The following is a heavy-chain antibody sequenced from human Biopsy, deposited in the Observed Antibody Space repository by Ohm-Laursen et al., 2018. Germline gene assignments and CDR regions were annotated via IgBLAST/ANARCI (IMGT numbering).Heavy chain of an antibody. CDR2: INPGSGDT. J-gene: IGHJ4*02. CDR3: PRADASTFDS. V-gene: IGHV1-46*01. Sequence: ASVKVSCKASGYSFTSYYLHWVRQAPGQGLEWMGLINPGSGDTILAQKFQGRVSLTRDTSADTAYMKLTSLTSEDTATYYCPRADASTFDSWGQGTLVTVSS. CDR1: GYSFTSYY.